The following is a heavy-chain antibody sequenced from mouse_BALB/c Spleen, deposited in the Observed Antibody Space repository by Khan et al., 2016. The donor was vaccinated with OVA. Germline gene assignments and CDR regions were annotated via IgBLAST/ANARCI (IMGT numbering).Heavy chain of an antibody. Sequence: EVQLVESGPGLVKPSQSLSLTCTVTGYSITSDYAWNWIRQFPGNKLEWMGYISYSGSTNYNPSLKSRISITRDTSKNKFFLQLSSVTTEDTATYYCSRGTYYGNPFPYGGQGTLVTVSA. CDR2: ISYSGST. D-gene: IGHD2-10*01. J-gene: IGHJ3*01. CDR1: GYSITSDYA. CDR3: SRGTYYGNPFPY. V-gene: IGHV3-2*02.